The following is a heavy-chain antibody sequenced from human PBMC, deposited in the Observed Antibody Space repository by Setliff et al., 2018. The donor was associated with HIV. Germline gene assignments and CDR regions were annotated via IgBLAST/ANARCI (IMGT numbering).Heavy chain of an antibody. V-gene: IGHV1-58*02. CDR2: IVVGSYNT. D-gene: IGHD3-10*01. CDR1: GYSFTGYY. Sequence: SVKVSCKASGYSFTGYYMQWVRQARGQRLEWIGWIVVGSYNTNYAQKFQERVTITRDLSTSTAYMELSSLRSEDTAVYYCAAASNRRVRGVNLHYYYYMDVWGKGTTVTAP. CDR3: AAASNRRVRGVNLHYYYYMDV. J-gene: IGHJ6*03.